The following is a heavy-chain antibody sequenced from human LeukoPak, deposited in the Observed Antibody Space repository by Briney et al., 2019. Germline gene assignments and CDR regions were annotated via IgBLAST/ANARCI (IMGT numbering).Heavy chain of an antibody. CDR2: ISYDGSNK. CDR3: AKDGVPSRYFGRNYFDY. Sequence: PGGSLRLSCAASGFTFSTYGMHWVRQAPGKGLEWVAVISYDGSNKYYADSVKGRFTISRDNFKNTLYLKMNNLRAEDTAVYYCAKDGVPSRYFGRNYFDYWGQGALVTVSS. CDR1: GFTFSTYG. J-gene: IGHJ4*02. V-gene: IGHV3-30*18. D-gene: IGHD3-9*01.